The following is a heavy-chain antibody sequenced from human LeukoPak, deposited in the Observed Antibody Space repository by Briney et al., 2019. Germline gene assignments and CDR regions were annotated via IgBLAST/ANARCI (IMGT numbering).Heavy chain of an antibody. Sequence: PGGSLRLSCAASGFTFSSYAMSWVRQAPGKGLEWVSAISGSGGSTYYADSVKGRFTISRDNSRNTLYVQMNSLRADDTAVYYCAGSVRWSGTSGSAFDAWGQGTMVTVSS. CDR2: ISGSGGST. CDR1: GFTFSSYA. D-gene: IGHD3-3*01. J-gene: IGHJ3*01. V-gene: IGHV3-23*01. CDR3: AGSVRWSGTSGSAFDA.